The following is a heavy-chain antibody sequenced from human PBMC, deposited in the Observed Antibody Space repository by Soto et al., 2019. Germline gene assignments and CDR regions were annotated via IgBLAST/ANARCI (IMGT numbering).Heavy chain of an antibody. CDR2: ISAYNGNT. CDR3: ARVLPKRWWFDP. CDR1: DYTFTSYG. Sequence: ASVKVSFKASDYTFTSYGISWVRQAPGQGLEWMGWISAYNGNTNYAQKLQGRVTMTTDTSTSTAYMELRSLRSDDTAVYYCARVLPKRWWFDPWGQGTLVTVSS. D-gene: IGHD1-26*01. J-gene: IGHJ5*02. V-gene: IGHV1-18*01.